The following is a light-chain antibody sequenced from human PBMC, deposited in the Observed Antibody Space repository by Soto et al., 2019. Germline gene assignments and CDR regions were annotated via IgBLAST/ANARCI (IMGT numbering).Light chain of an antibody. Sequence: EIGRPKSPDTLSLSPGERATLSCRASQSVSNNYLAWYQQKPGQAPRLLIYGASNRATGIPDRFSGSGSGTDFTLTISRLEPEDFAVYYCQQYGSSGTYGQGTKVDFK. J-gene: IGKJ1*01. CDR1: QSVSNNY. CDR2: GAS. CDR3: QQYGSSGT. V-gene: IGKV3-20*01.